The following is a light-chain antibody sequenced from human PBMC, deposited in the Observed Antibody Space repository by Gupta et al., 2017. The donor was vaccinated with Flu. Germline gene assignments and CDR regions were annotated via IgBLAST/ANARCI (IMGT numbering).Light chain of an antibody. CDR3: QQCYSLPPT. CDR2: AAS. CDR1: QRISNY. J-gene: IGKJ3*01. V-gene: IGKV1-39*01. Sequence: DIQMTQSPSSLSATVGDRVTLICRTNQRISNYLSWYQHKPGKAPKLLIYAASSLQSGVPSRFSGSGSGTDFTLTIISLQPEDFASYYCQQCYSLPPTFGPGTEVDIK.